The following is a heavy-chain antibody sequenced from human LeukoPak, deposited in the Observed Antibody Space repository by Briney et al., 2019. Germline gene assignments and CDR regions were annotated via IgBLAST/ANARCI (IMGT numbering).Heavy chain of an antibody. V-gene: IGHV4-4*07. D-gene: IGHD3-10*01. J-gene: IGHJ4*02. CDR3: ARDAQAYGWRSYLGM. CDR1: GGSISNYY. CDR2: IYTSGST. Sequence: PSETLSLTCTVSGGSISNYYWSWIRQPAGKGLEWIGRIYTSGSTNYNPSLESRVTMSVDTSKNQFSLKLSSVTAADTAVYYCARDAQAYGWRSYLGMWGQGTLVTVSS.